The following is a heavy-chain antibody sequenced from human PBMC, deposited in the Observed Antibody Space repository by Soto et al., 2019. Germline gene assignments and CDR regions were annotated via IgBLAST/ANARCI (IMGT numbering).Heavy chain of an antibody. D-gene: IGHD6-13*01. Sequence: QVQLVQSGAELQKPGSSVRVSCKISGDSFSSYAISWVRQAPGEGLEWVGGIIPIFETANYAQNFQGRVTITAVESTTTAYMEATRLRPEDTAIFYCAASDSSSWQHDYWGQGTLITVSS. J-gene: IGHJ4*02. V-gene: IGHV1-69*01. CDR3: AASDSSSWQHDY. CDR1: GDSFSSYA. CDR2: IIPIFETA.